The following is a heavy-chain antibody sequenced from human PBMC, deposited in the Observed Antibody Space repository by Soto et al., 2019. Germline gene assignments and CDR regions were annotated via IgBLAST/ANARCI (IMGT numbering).Heavy chain of an antibody. V-gene: IGHV1-3*01. CDR2: INAGNGNT. J-gene: IGHJ4*02. D-gene: IGHD1-26*01. CDR3: ARWVGGNYFHY. Sequence: EASVKVSCKASGYTFTNYAMHWVRQAPGQRLEWMGWINAGNGNTKYSQKFQGRVTITRDTSASTAYMELSSLRSEDTAVYYCARWVGGNYFHYWGQGTLVPVSS. CDR1: GYTFTNYA.